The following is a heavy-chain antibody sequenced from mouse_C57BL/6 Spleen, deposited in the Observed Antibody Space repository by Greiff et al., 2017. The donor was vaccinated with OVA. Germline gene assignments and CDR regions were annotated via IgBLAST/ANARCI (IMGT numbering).Heavy chain of an antibody. CDR1: GYTFTSYW. J-gene: IGHJ1*03. V-gene: IGHV1-69*01. CDR3: GRSPRGYFDV. Sequence: VQLQQPGAELVMPGASVKLSCKASGYTFTSYWMHWVKQRPGQGLEWIGEIDPSDSYTNYNQKFKGKSTLTVDKSSSTAYMQLSSLTSEDSAVYYCGRSPRGYFDVWGTGTTVTVSS. CDR2: IDPSDSYT.